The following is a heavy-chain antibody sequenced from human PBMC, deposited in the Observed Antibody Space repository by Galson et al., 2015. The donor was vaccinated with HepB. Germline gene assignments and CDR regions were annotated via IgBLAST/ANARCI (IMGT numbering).Heavy chain of an antibody. CDR1: GDSVSSNSAA. Sequence: CAISGDSVSSNSAAWNWIRQSPSRGLEWLGRTYYRSKWYNDYAVSVKSRITINPDTSKNQFSLQLNSVTPEDTAVYYCARTFSGPDRGNVVYYFDYWGQGTLVTVSS. D-gene: IGHD3-10*01. CDR2: TYYRSKWYN. J-gene: IGHJ4*02. V-gene: IGHV6-1*01. CDR3: ARTFSGPDRGNVVYYFDY.